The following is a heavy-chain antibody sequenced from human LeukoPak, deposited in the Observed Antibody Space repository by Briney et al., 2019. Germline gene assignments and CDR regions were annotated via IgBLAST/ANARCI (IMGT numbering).Heavy chain of an antibody. CDR2: IYHSGST. J-gene: IGHJ4*02. V-gene: IGHV4-38-2*02. CDR1: DYSIGSGYY. D-gene: IGHD6-19*01. Sequence: SETLSLTCSVSDYSIGSGYYWGWIRQPPGKGLEWIGSIYHSGSTYYNPSLKSRVTISVDTSKNQFTLKMTSGTAADTAVYYCARIETYSSGWYDAFFDYWGQGTLVTVSS. CDR3: ARIETYSSGWYDAFFDY.